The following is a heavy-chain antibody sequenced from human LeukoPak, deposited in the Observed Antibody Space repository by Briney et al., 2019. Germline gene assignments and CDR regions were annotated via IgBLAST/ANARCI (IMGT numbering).Heavy chain of an antibody. CDR1: GFTFSSYA. V-gene: IGHV3-23*01. Sequence: GSLRLSCAASGFTFSSYAMSWVRQAPGKGLEWVSAISGSGGSTYYADSVKGRFTISRDNSKNTLYLQMNSLRAEDTAVYYCAKDRRITIFGVVISSPSRANAFDIWGQGTMVTVSS. CDR3: AKDRRITIFGVVISSPSRANAFDI. CDR2: ISGSGGST. D-gene: IGHD3-3*01. J-gene: IGHJ3*02.